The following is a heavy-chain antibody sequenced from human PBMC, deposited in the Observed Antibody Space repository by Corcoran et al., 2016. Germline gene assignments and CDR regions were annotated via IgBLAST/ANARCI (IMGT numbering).Heavy chain of an antibody. D-gene: IGHD3-16*01. CDR1: GGSISSYY. Sequence: QVQLQESGPGLVKPSETLSLTCTVSGGSISSYYWSWIRQPPGKGLEWIGYIYYSGSTNYNPSLKSRVTISVDTSKNQFSLKLSSVTAADTAVYYCARGGGWGEEDYWGQGTLVTVSS. CDR3: ARGGGWGEEDY. J-gene: IGHJ4*02. CDR2: IYYSGST. V-gene: IGHV4-59*01.